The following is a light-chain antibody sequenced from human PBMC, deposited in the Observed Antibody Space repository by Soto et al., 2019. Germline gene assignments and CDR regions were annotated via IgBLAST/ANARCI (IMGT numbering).Light chain of an antibody. V-gene: IGKV1-5*03. Sequence: DIQRSQSPATRSAARGGGVTLTCGASQSIRSWLAWYKQKPGKAPKLLVYKASSLESGVPSRFRGSGSGTEFTLTISSLQPDDFATYYSQQYNSYGWTFGQGTQVDIK. J-gene: IGKJ1*01. CDR1: QSIRSW. CDR2: KAS. CDR3: QQYNSYGWT.